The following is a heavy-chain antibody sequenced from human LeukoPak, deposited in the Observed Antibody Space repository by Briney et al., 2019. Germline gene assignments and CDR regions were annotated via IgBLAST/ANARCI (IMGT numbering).Heavy chain of an antibody. CDR2: ISPNSGGT. V-gene: IGHV1-2*02. CDR1: GYTFTGYY. D-gene: IGHD3-22*01. Sequence: GASVKASCKASGYTFTGYYMHWVRQAPGQGLEWMGWISPNSGGTKYAQKFQGRVTMTRDTSTSTVYMELSSLRSGDTAVYYCAIPIGTYYDSIFFLDYWGQGTLVTVSS. J-gene: IGHJ4*02. CDR3: AIPIGTYYDSIFFLDY.